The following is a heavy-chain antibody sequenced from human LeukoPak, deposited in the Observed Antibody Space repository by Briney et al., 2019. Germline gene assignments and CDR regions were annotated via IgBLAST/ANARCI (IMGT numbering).Heavy chain of an antibody. CDR1: GVTFNDYA. J-gene: IGHJ6*04. CDR3: AGIPVFGVVLHQEPV. CDR2: FIPILGTA. Sequence: ASVKVSCKASGVTFNDYALNWVRQAPGQGLEWMGVFIPILGTANSTQKFRDRVTITADISTNTAYMELSSLRSEDTAVYSCAGIPVFGVVLHQEPVWGKGTTVTVSS. D-gene: IGHD3-3*01. V-gene: IGHV1-69*10.